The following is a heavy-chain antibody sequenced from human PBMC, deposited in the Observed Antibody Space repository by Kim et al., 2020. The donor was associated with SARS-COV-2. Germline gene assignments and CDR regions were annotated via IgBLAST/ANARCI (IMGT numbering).Heavy chain of an antibody. J-gene: IGHJ6*02. Sequence: VKGRFTISRDNAKNSLYLQMNSLRAEDTALYYCAKETGTKGYYYYYGMDVWGQGTTVTVSS. V-gene: IGHV3-9*01. CDR3: AKETGTKGYYYYYGMDV.